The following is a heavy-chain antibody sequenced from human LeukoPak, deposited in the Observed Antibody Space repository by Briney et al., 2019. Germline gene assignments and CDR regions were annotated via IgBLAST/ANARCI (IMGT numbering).Heavy chain of an antibody. Sequence: ASVKVSCKASGGTFSSYAISWVRQAPGQGLEWMGGIIPIFGTANYAQKFQGRVTITADESTSTAYMELSSLRSEDTAVYYCARVEGGYNYKFDYWGQRTLATVSS. CDR1: GGTFSSYA. CDR3: ARVEGGYNYKFDY. J-gene: IGHJ4*02. D-gene: IGHD5-24*01. CDR2: IIPIFGTA. V-gene: IGHV1-69*13.